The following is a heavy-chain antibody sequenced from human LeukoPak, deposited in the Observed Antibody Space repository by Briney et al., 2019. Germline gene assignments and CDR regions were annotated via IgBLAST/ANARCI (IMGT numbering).Heavy chain of an antibody. CDR3: AKQLGYCSDGSCYFPY. J-gene: IGHJ4*02. CDR1: GGSFSGYY. Sequence: PSETLSLTCAVYGGSFSGYYWSWIRQPPGKGLEWIGEINHSGSTNYNPSLKSRVTISVDTSKNQFSLKLSSVTAADTAVYYCAKQLGYCSDGSCYFPYWGQGTLVTVSS. D-gene: IGHD2-15*01. CDR2: INHSGST. V-gene: IGHV4-34*01.